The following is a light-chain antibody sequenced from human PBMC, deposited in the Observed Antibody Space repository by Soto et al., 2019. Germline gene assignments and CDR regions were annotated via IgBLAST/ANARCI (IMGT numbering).Light chain of an antibody. Sequence: EIVLTPSPGTLSLSPGDRATLSCRASQSISSTFLAWYQQKPGQAPRLLIYGASSRATGIPDRFSGSGSGTDFTLNISRLEPKDFEVYYCQQYWSSPWTFGQGTKVEIK. J-gene: IGKJ1*01. V-gene: IGKV3-20*01. CDR1: QSISSTF. CDR2: GAS. CDR3: QQYWSSPWT.